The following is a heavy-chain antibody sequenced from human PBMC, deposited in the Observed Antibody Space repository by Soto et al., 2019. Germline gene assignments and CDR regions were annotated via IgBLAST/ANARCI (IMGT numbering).Heavy chain of an antibody. Sequence: EVQLLESGGGLVQPGGSLRLSCAASGFTFNNYAMTWVRQAPGKGLEWVSAISGGGDTTSYADSVKGRFTVSRDGSKNTLYLQMSSLRAEDTALYYCAKGRGGSGSTTPRVDFWGQGTLVTVSS. CDR3: AKGRGGSGSTTPRVDF. CDR1: GFTFNNYA. J-gene: IGHJ4*02. CDR2: ISGGGDTT. V-gene: IGHV3-23*01. D-gene: IGHD3-10*01.